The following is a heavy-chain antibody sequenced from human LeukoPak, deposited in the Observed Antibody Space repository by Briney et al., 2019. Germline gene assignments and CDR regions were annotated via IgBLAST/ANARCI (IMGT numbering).Heavy chain of an antibody. V-gene: IGHV4-59*01. Sequence: SGTLSLTCTVSGGSISSYYWTWIRQPPGKGLEWIGYIYYSGSTNYNPSLKSRVTISVDTSKNQFSLKLSSVTAADTAVYYCARTYGYNYGTSQPYYFDYWGQGTLVTVSS. CDR2: IYYSGST. CDR1: GGSISSYY. J-gene: IGHJ4*02. D-gene: IGHD5-18*01. CDR3: ARTYGYNYGTSQPYYFDY.